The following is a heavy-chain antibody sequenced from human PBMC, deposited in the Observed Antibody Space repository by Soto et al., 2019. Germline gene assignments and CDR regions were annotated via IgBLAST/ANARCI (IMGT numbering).Heavy chain of an antibody. CDR1: GFTFDDYT. CDR3: AKVLASWGQQVIDY. CDR2: ISWDGSRT. Sequence: EVQLVESGGVVVQPGESLRLSCAASGFTFDDYTMHWVRQGPGKGLEWVSLISWDGSRTKYADSVKGRFTISRDSSKNSLYLQMNSLRGEDTALYYCAKVLASWGQQVIDYWGQGILVTVSS. J-gene: IGHJ4*02. D-gene: IGHD6-13*01. V-gene: IGHV3-43*01.